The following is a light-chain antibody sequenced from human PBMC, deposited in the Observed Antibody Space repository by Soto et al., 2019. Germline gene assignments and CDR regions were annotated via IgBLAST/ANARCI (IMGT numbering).Light chain of an antibody. J-gene: IGLJ1*01. CDR2: EVN. V-gene: IGLV2-23*02. CDR1: SSDVGSYYP. Sequence: QLVLTQPASMSGSPGQSITISCTGTSSDVGSYYPVSWFQQHPGKAPKLIIYEVNKRPSGVSDRFAGSKSGNTASLTISGLQASDEAEYYCCSYAVDTTFFVFGTWTKVTVL. CDR3: CSYAVDTTFFV.